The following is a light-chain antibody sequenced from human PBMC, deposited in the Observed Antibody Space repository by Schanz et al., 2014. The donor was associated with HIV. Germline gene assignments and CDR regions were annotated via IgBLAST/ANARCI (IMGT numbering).Light chain of an antibody. CDR3: QQYNDWPRT. CDR2: GAS. J-gene: IGKJ1*01. Sequence: EIVMTQSPVTLSVSPGERATLSCRASQSVRTNLAWYQQKRGQAPRLLIYGASTRATGIPGRFSGTGSGTKLTLTISRLQSEDFAVYYCQQYNDWPRTFGQGTKVEIK. V-gene: IGKV3-15*01. CDR1: QSVRTN.